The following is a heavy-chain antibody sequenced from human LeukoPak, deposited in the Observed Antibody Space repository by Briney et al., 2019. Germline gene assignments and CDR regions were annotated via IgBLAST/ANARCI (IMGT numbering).Heavy chain of an antibody. CDR2: ISGSGGST. CDR3: AIYSYGSGSFGC. CDR1: GFTFSSYA. D-gene: IGHD3-10*01. Sequence: GGSLRLSCAASGFTFSSYAMSWVRQAPGKGLEWVSAISGSGGSTYYADSVKGRFTISRDNSKNTLYLQMNSLRAEDTAVYYCAIYSYGSGSFGCWGQGTLVTVSS. V-gene: IGHV3-23*01. J-gene: IGHJ4*02.